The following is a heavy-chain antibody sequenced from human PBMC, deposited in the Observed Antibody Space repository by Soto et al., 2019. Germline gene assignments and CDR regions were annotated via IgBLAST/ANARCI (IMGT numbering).Heavy chain of an antibody. D-gene: IGHD6-19*01. V-gene: IGHV4-61*01. J-gene: IGHJ1*01. CDR1: GVSVTSGSHH. CDR3: GVYKAGSGGNGD. CDR2: QTGST. Sequence: QVQVQESGPGLVKPSETLSLTCAVSGVSVTSGSHHFLWIRQPPGKGLEWIGQTGSTNYNPSLKIRISISLDTSKNQFSLKLSSVTSADTAVYYCGVYKAGSGGNGDCGQVTLVTISS.